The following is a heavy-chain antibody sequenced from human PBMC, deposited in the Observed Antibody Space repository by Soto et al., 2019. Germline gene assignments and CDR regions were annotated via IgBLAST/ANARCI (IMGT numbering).Heavy chain of an antibody. Sequence: GGSLRLSCAASGFTFSSYAMSWVRQAPGKGLEWVSAISGSGGSTYYADSVKGRFTISRDNSKNTLYLQMNSLRAEDTAVYYCAKDRVLGYYDFWSGYYHWFDPWGQGTLVTVSS. CDR3: AKDRVLGYYDFWSGYYHWFDP. CDR1: GFTFSSYA. D-gene: IGHD3-3*01. CDR2: ISGSGGST. J-gene: IGHJ5*02. V-gene: IGHV3-23*01.